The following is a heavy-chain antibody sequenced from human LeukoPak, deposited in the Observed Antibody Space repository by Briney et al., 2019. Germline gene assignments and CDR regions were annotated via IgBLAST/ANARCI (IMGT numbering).Heavy chain of an antibody. CDR1: GFTFSSYG. V-gene: IGHV3-33*01. CDR2: IRYDGSNK. J-gene: IGHJ4*02. Sequence: PGGALRLPRAASGFTFSSYGMHWVRQAPGKGLEGVADIRYDGSNKYYADSVKGRFTISRDNSKNTLYLQMNSLRAEDMAVYYCARDITGTTDPFAYWGQGPLVTVSS. D-gene: IGHD1-7*01. CDR3: ARDITGTTDPFAY.